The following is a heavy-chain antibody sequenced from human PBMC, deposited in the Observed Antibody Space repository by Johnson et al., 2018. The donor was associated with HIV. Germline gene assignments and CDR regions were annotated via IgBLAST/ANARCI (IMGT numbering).Heavy chain of an antibody. Sequence: QLVESGGGVVQPGRSLRLSCAASGFTFDHYAMHWVRQAPGKGLEWVSGLTWNSDTIAYVDSVKGRFTISRDSAKKSLYLQMNSLRAEDTAVYYCARDGLAANAFDTWGQGTMVTVSS. J-gene: IGHJ3*02. CDR1: GFTFDHYA. D-gene: IGHD3/OR15-3a*01. V-gene: IGHV3-9*01. CDR2: LTWNSDTI. CDR3: ARDGLAANAFDT.